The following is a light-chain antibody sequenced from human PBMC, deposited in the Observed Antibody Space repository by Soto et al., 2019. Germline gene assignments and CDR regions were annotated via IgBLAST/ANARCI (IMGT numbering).Light chain of an antibody. CDR1: SSDVGGYNY. CDR2: DVS. Sequence: QSALTQPPSASGSPGQSVTISCTGSSSDVGGYNYVSWYQQHPGKAPKLMIYDVSKRPSGVPDRFSGSKSGNTASLTVSGRQAEDDADYYCSSYAGSNIVVFGGGTKVTVL. CDR3: SSYAGSNIVV. V-gene: IGLV2-8*01. J-gene: IGLJ2*01.